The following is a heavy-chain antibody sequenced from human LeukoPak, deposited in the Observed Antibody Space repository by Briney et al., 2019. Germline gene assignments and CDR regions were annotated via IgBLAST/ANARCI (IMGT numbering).Heavy chain of an antibody. CDR3: ATGQNNDY. J-gene: IGHJ4*02. V-gene: IGHV1-69*02. Sequence: SSVKVSCKASRGTVSSYTISAVRQAPGQRLEWMGRIIPILGIANYAQKFQGRFTITADKSTSTAYMELSSLRYEDTAVYYCATGQNNDYWGQGTLVTVSS. CDR2: IIPILGIA. CDR1: RGTVSSYT.